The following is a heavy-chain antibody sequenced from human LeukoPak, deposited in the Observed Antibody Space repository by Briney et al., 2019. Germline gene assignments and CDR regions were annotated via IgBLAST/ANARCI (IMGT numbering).Heavy chain of an antibody. CDR2: INHSGST. J-gene: IGHJ5*02. D-gene: IGHD1-26*01. Sequence: PSETLSLTCAVYGGSFSGYYWSWIRQPPGKGLEWIGEINHSGSTNYNPSLKSRVTISVGASKNQFSLKLSSVTAADTAVYYCARGTTRGWFDPWGQGTLVTVSS. CDR3: ARGTTRGWFDP. V-gene: IGHV4-34*01. CDR1: GGSFSGYY.